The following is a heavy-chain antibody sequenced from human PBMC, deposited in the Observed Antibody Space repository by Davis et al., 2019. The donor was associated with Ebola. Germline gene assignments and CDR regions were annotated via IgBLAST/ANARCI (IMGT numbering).Heavy chain of an antibody. CDR2: ISAYNGNT. J-gene: IGHJ5*02. V-gene: IGHV1-18*01. Sequence: ASVKVSCKASGYTFTSYGISWVRQAPGQGLEWMGWISAYNGNTNYAQKLQGRVTMTTDTSTSTAYMELRSLRSDDTAVYYCARGSLYSSGWYGGYNWFDPWGQGTLVTVSS. CDR1: GYTFTSYG. D-gene: IGHD6-19*01. CDR3: ARGSLYSSGWYGGYNWFDP.